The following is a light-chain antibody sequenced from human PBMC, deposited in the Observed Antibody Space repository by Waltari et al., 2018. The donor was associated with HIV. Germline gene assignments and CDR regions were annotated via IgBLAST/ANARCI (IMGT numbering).Light chain of an antibody. V-gene: IGKV1-9*01. CDR1: QGLSTY. J-gene: IGKJ4*01. Sequence: DIQWTQSPSFLSASVGDRVTITCRATQGLSTYLTWYQQKPGKAPKLLIYGTSILHSGVPSRFSGSGSGTEFTLTISSLQPEDSATYYCQQLDTYFLTFGGGTKVELK. CDR3: QQLDTYFLT. CDR2: GTS.